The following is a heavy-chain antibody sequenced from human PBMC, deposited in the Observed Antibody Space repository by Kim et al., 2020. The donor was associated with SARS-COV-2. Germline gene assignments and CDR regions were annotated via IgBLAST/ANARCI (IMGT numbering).Heavy chain of an antibody. CDR3: AKDEGYSYGYTFDY. Sequence: AESVKGRFTISRDNYKNTLYLQMNSLRDEDTAVYYCAKDEGYSYGYTFDYWGQGTLVTVSS. D-gene: IGHD5-18*01. V-gene: IGHV3-23*01. J-gene: IGHJ4*02.